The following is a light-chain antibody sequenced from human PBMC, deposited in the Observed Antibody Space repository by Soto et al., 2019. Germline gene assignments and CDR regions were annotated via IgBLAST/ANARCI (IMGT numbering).Light chain of an antibody. V-gene: IGLV2-14*01. CDR2: EVS. Sequence: QSALTQPASVSGSPGQSITISCTGTSSDIGAYNYVSWYQQHPGKAPKLMIYEVSNRPSGVSNRFSGSKSDNTASLTISGLQAEDEADYYCSSYTSSSTLVFGTGTRSPS. CDR1: SSDIGAYNY. J-gene: IGLJ1*01. CDR3: SSYTSSSTLV.